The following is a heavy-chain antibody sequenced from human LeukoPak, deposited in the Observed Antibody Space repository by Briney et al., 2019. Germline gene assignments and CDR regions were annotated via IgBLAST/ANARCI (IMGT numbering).Heavy chain of an antibody. J-gene: IGHJ5*02. Sequence: ASVKVSCKASGYTFTSYGISWVRQAPGQGLEWMGLINAYNGNTNYAQKLQGRVTITTDTSTRTAYMELRSLRSDDTAVYYCARNPLPAASGWFDPWGQGTPVTVSS. CDR2: INAYNGNT. V-gene: IGHV1-18*04. D-gene: IGHD2-2*01. CDR3: ARNPLPAASGWFDP. CDR1: GYTFTSYG.